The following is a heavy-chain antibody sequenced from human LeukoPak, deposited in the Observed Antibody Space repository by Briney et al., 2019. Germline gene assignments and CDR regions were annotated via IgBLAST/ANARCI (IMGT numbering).Heavy chain of an antibody. V-gene: IGHV4-59*01. J-gene: IGHJ4*02. D-gene: IGHD1-26*01. CDR1: GGSISGYH. Sequence: SETLSLTCNVSGGSISGYHWSWIRQPPGKGLEWLGYIYYSGSSNYNPSLKSRVTISVDTSKNQFSLKLSSVTAADTAVYYCARGLRVGNTGYYFDYWGQGTLVTVSS. CDR3: ARGLRVGNTGYYFDY. CDR2: IYYSGSS.